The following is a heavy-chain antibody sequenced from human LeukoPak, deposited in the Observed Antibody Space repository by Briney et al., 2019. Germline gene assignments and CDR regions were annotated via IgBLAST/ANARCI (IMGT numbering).Heavy chain of an antibody. CDR2: TYYRSKWYN. CDR1: GDSVSSNSAA. V-gene: IGHV6-1*01. J-gene: IGHJ4*02. D-gene: IGHD6-13*01. CDR3: ARAGYSSTCFDY. Sequence: SQTLSLTCAISGDSVSSNSAAWNWIRQSPSRGLEWLGRTYYRSKWYNDYAVSVKSRITINPDTSKNQFSLPLNSVPPEDTPSYYCARAGYSSTCFDYWGQGTLVTVSS.